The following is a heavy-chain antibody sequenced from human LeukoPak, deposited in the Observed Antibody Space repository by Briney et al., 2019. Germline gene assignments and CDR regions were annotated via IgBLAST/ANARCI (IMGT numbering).Heavy chain of an antibody. CDR2: INPNSGGA. CDR1: GYTFTEYY. V-gene: IGHV1-2*02. Sequence: ASVKVSCKASGYTFTEYYMHWVRQAPGQGLEWMGWINPNSGGANYAENFQGRVTMTRDTSISTAYMELSSLRYDNTALYYCARGQSLNDYWGQGTLVTVSS. J-gene: IGHJ4*02. CDR3: ARGQSLNDY.